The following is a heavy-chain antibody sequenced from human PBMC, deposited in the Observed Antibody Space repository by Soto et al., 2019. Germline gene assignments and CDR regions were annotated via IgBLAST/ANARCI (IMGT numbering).Heavy chain of an antibody. D-gene: IGHD1-26*01. J-gene: IGHJ3*02. Sequence: SVKVSCKASGGTFSSYAISWVRQAPGQGLEWMGGTIPIFGTANYAQKFQGRVTITADESTSTAYMEPSSLRSEDTAVYYCARSSGSYYGAANDAFDIWGQGTMVTVSS. CDR2: TIPIFGTA. CDR3: ARSSGSYYGAANDAFDI. V-gene: IGHV1-69*13. CDR1: GGTFSSYA.